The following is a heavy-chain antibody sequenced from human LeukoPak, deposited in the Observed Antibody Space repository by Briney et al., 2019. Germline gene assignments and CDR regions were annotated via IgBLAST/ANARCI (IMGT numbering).Heavy chain of an antibody. V-gene: IGHV4-39*01. D-gene: IGHD3-16*01. Sequence: SETLSLTCTVSGGPISSNFYYWGWIRQPPGKGLEWIGSIYYSGSAFYNPSLQSRLTVSIDTSNTQLSLSLTSVTGTDTAVYYCAKTLRLGELWDWGQGSLVTVSS. J-gene: IGHJ4*02. CDR2: IYYSGSA. CDR3: AKTLRLGELWD. CDR1: GGPISSNFYY.